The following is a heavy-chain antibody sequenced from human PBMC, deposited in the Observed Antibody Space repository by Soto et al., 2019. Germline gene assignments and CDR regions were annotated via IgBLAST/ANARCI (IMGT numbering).Heavy chain of an antibody. CDR1: GYTFTSYA. Sequence: QVQLVQSGAEVKKPGASVKVSCKASGYTFTSYAMHWVRQAPGQRLEWMGWINAGNGNTKYSQKFQGRVTITRDTSESTAYMELSSLRFEDTAVYFCATAIADDAFDIWGRGTMVTVSS. CDR3: ATAIADDAFDI. V-gene: IGHV1-3*01. CDR2: INAGNGNT. D-gene: IGHD2-2*01. J-gene: IGHJ3*02.